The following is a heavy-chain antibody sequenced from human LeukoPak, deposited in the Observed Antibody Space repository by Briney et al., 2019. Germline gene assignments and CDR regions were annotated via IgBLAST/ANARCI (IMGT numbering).Heavy chain of an antibody. CDR1: GGSFSGYY. CDR3: ASTDAGDNYYYYMDV. CDR2: INHSGST. Sequence: SETLSLTCAVYGGSFSGYYWSWLRQPPGKGLEWIGEINHSGSTNYNPSLKSRVTISVDTSKNQFSLKLSSVTAADTAVYYCASTDAGDNYYYYMDVWGKGTTVTVSS. D-gene: IGHD3-16*01. V-gene: IGHV4-34*01. J-gene: IGHJ6*03.